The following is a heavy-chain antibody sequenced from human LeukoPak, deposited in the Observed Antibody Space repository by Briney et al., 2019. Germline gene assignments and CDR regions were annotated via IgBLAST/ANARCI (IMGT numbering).Heavy chain of an antibody. J-gene: IGHJ4*02. CDR2: IYYSGST. D-gene: IGHD2/OR15-2a*01. CDR1: GGSISSYY. CDR3: ARHVNRDYFDY. V-gene: IGHV4-59*08. Sequence: PSETLSLTCTVSGGSISSYYWSWIRQPPGKGLEWIGYIYYSGSTNYNPSLKSRVTISVDTSKNQFSLKLSSVTAADTAVYYCARHVNRDYFDYWGQGTLVTVSS.